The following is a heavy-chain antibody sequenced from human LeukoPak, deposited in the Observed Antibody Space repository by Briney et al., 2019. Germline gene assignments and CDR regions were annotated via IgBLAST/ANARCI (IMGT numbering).Heavy chain of an antibody. CDR2: ISCDGSNK. Sequence: GRSLRLSCAASGFTFSSYAMHWVRQAPGKGLEWVAVISCDGSNKYYADSVQGRFTISRDNSKNTLYLQMNGLRAEDTAVYYCARDGATYSGSYFHFDYWGQGTLVTVSS. CDR1: GFTFSSYA. CDR3: ARDGATYSGSYFHFDY. V-gene: IGHV3-30-3*01. D-gene: IGHD1-26*01. J-gene: IGHJ4*02.